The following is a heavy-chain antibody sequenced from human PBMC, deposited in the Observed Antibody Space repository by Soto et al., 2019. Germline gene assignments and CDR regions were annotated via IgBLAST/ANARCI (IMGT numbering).Heavy chain of an antibody. CDR1: GYTFTNYG. Sequence: QVQLVQSGAEVKKPGASVKVSCKASGYTFTNYGISWVRQAPGQGLEWMGWISAYNANTDYVQKLQGRVTMTTDTYTSTAYMELRRLRSDDTAVYYCARPITSPDHLDIWGQGTMVTVSS. D-gene: IGHD1-20*01. CDR2: ISAYNANT. J-gene: IGHJ3*02. V-gene: IGHV1-18*01. CDR3: ARPITSPDHLDI.